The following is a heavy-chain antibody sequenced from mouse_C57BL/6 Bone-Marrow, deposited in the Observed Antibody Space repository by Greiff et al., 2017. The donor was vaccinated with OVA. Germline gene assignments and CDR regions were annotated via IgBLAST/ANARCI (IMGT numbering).Heavy chain of an antibody. J-gene: IGHJ3*01. CDR1: GYTFTVYS. CDR3: ASEGKTAQVLFAY. Sequence: VQLQQSGPELVKPGASVTLSCKASGYTFTVYSMHWVQQSPGHCLEWIGYIIPNNGGTSYNQKFKGKATLTVNKSSSTAYMELRSLTSEDSAVYYGASEGKTAQVLFAYWGQGTLVTVSA. CDR2: IIPNNGGT. V-gene: IGHV1-22*01. D-gene: IGHD3-2*02.